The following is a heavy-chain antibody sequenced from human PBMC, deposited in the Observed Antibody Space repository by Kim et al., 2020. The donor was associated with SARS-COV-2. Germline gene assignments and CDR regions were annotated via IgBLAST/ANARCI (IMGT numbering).Heavy chain of an antibody. CDR3: ARSWFGELFPGGFDP. D-gene: IGHD3-10*01. J-gene: IGHJ5*02. CDR1: GGSITSISFY. Sequence: SETLSLTCTVSGGSITSISFYWGWIRQTPGEKMEWIGSMYHTGSSYYNPSLKSRVTISVDTSKNQFFLNVRSVTAADTAVYYCARSWFGELFPGGFDPW. CDR2: MYHTGSS. V-gene: IGHV4-39*01.